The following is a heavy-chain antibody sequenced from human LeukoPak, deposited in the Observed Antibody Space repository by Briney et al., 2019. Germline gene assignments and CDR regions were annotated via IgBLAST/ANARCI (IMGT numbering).Heavy chain of an antibody. J-gene: IGHJ4*02. V-gene: IGHV3-30*18. D-gene: IGHD2-2*01. CDR2: ISSDGSNT. Sequence: GGSLRLSCAASEFTFRSYDMYWVRQAPGKGLEWVALISSDGSNTNYADSVKGRFTISRDNPKNTLYLQMNSLRAEDTAVYYCAKGVVVAPDVTPFDYWGQGTLVTVSS. CDR3: AKGVVVAPDVTPFDY. CDR1: EFTFRSYD.